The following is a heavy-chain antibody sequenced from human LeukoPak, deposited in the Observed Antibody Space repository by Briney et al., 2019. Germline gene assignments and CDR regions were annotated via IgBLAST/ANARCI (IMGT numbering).Heavy chain of an antibody. D-gene: IGHD6-13*01. CDR2: ISGGGGTT. V-gene: IGHV3-43*02. Sequence: PGGSLRLSCAPSGFTFDDYAMHWVRQAPGKGLEWVSLISGGGGTTYYADSVKGRFTISRDNSKNSLYLQMNSLRTEDTALYYCAKDRYSSTWVYFQHWGQGTLLTVSS. CDR3: AKDRYSSTWVYFQH. CDR1: GFTFDDYA. J-gene: IGHJ1*01.